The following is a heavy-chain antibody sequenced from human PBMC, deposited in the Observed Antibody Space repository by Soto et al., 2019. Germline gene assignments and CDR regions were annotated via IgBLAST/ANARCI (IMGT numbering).Heavy chain of an antibody. CDR1: GFTFSSYW. CDR3: ARIASSGRGWDV. CDR2: IKQDGREE. J-gene: IGHJ6*02. D-gene: IGHD3-10*01. Sequence: EVQLVESGGGLVQPGGSLRLSCVDSGFTFSSYWMSWVRQAPGKGLEWVGNIKQDGREENYVDSVKGRFTISRDNAKNSMDLQMHSLRAEDTAVYYCARIASSGRGWDVWGQGTTVVVSS. V-gene: IGHV3-7*01.